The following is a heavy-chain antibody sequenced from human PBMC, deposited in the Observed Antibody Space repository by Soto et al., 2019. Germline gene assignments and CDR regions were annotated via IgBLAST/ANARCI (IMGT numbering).Heavy chain of an antibody. D-gene: IGHD3-10*01. V-gene: IGHV1-8*01. CDR1: GYTFTSYD. CDR2: MNPNSGNT. J-gene: IGHJ4*02. CDR3: ARVSPWFRKIDY. Sequence: QVQLVQSGAEVKKPGASVKVSCKASGYTFTSYDINWVRQATGQGLEWMGWMNPNSGNTGYAQKFQGRVTMTRNTSISTAYMELSSVRSEDTAVYYCARVSPWFRKIDYWGQGTLVTVSS.